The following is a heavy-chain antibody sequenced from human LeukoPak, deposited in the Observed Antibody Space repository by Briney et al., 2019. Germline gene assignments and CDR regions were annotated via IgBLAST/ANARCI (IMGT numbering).Heavy chain of an antibody. CDR2: ISGSGGST. CDR3: AKDPYSGIYGLYYMDV. D-gene: IGHD1-26*01. CDR1: RFTFSSYA. J-gene: IGHJ6*03. Sequence: GGSLRLSCAASRFTFSSYAMSWVRQAPGKGLEWVSAISGSGGSTYYADSVKGRFTISRDNSKNTLYLQMNSLRAENTAVYYCAKDPYSGIYGLYYMDVWGKGTTVTASS. V-gene: IGHV3-23*01.